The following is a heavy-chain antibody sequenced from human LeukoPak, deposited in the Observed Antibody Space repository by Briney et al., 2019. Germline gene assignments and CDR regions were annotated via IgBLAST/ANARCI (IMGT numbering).Heavy chain of an antibody. J-gene: IGHJ4*02. Sequence: PGGSLRLSCATSGFTFSTIGMSWVRQAPGKGPEWVSGVSESGGSTYYADSVKGRFTISRDNSKNTLYLQMNSLRAEDTAVYYCAKDPDCTSGICYTFFDYWGQGTLVTVSS. D-gene: IGHD2-8*01. CDR2: VSESGGST. V-gene: IGHV3-23*01. CDR3: AKDPDCTSGICYTFFDY. CDR1: GFTFSTIG.